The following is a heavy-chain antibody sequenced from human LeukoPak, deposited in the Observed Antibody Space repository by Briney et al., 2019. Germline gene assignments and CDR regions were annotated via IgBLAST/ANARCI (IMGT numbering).Heavy chain of an antibody. CDR1: GYTFTGYY. V-gene: IGHV1-46*01. CDR3: ARGGGGFYYDSSGYLPPAY. D-gene: IGHD3-22*01. Sequence: GASVKVSCKASGYTFTGYYMHWVRQAPGQGLEWMGIINPSGGSTSYAQKFQGRVTMTRDMSTSTVYMELSSLRSEGTAVYYCARGGGGFYYDSSGYLPPAYWGQGTLVTVSS. CDR2: INPSGGST. J-gene: IGHJ4*02.